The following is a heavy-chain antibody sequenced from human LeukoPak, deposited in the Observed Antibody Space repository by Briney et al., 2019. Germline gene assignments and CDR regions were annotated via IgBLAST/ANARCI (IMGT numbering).Heavy chain of an antibody. CDR1: GFTFSGYA. Sequence: GGSLRLSCAASGFTFSGYAMHWVRQAPGKGLEWVGVISHDGSNKYYADSVKGRFTISRDNSKNTLYLQMNSLRAEDTAVYYCARDRIAVAGTRYAFDIWGQGTMVTVSS. J-gene: IGHJ3*02. D-gene: IGHD6-19*01. CDR3: ARDRIAVAGTRYAFDI. CDR2: ISHDGSNK. V-gene: IGHV3-30*04.